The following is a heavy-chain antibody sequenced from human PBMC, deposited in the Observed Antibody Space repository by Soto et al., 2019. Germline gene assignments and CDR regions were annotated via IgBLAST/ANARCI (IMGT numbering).Heavy chain of an antibody. D-gene: IGHD3-9*01. CDR3: AREAKYDILTGYCYYYGMDV. V-gene: IGHV4-59*01. CDR1: GGSISSYY. Sequence: SETLSLTCTVSGGSISSYYWSWIRQPPGKGLEWIGYIYYSGSTNYNPSLKSRVTISVNTSKNQFSLKLSSVTAADTAVYYCAREAKYDILTGYCYYYGMDVWGQGTTVTVSS. CDR2: IYYSGST. J-gene: IGHJ6*02.